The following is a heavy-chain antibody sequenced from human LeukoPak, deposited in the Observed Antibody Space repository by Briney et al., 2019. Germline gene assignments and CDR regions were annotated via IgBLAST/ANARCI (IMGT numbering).Heavy chain of an antibody. CDR1: GYTFTSYD. CDR3: ARGSGGSGSYYRDYYYMDV. D-gene: IGHD3-10*01. Sequence: ASVKVSCKASGYTFTSYDINWVRQATGQGLEWMGWMNPNSGNTGYAQKFQGRVTITRNTSRSTAYMELSSLRSEDTAVYYCARGSGGSGSYYRDYYYMDVWGKGTTVTVSS. V-gene: IGHV1-8*03. J-gene: IGHJ6*03. CDR2: MNPNSGNT.